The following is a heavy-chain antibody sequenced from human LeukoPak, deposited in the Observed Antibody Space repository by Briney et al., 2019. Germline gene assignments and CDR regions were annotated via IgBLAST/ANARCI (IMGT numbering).Heavy chain of an antibody. J-gene: IGHJ4*02. CDR1: GSTFSRNA. CDR3: AKDPWGSRGYFDY. V-gene: IGHV3-23*01. Sequence: PGGSLRLSCAASGSTFSRNAMIWVRQAPGKGLEWVSAISGSGSDTYYADSVKGRFTIFRDNSKNTVYLRMNSLRAEDTAVYYCAKDPWGSRGYFDYWGQGTLVTVSS. CDR2: ISGSGSDT. D-gene: IGHD7-27*01.